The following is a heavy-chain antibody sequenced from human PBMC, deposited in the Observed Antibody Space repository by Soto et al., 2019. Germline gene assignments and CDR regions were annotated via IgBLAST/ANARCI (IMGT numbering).Heavy chain of an antibody. CDR2: IIPIFGTA. D-gene: IGHD3-22*01. CDR1: GGTFSSYA. J-gene: IGHJ4*02. V-gene: IGHV1-69*13. CDR3: ARNYDSSGYYVLFDY. Sequence: SVKVSCKASGGTFSSYAISWVRQAPGQGLGWMGGIIPIFGTANYAQKFQGRVTITADESTSTAYMELSSLRSEDTAVYYCARNYDSSGYYVLFDYWGQGTLVTVSS.